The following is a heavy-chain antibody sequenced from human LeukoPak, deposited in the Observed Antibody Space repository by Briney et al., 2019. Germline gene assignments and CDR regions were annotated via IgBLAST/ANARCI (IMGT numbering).Heavy chain of an antibody. J-gene: IGHJ4*02. V-gene: IGHV4-59*08. CDR1: GGSVSNYY. CDR3: GRHFAYSSSSYFDY. Sequence: PSETLSLTCSDCGGSVSNYYWSWIRQPPGKGLEWIGYVYYTGSTNYNPSLKSRVTMFEDKSKNHFSLRLYSVTVADTAVDYCGRHFAYSSSSYFDYWGQGSLVTVSS. D-gene: IGHD6-6*01. CDR2: VYYTGST.